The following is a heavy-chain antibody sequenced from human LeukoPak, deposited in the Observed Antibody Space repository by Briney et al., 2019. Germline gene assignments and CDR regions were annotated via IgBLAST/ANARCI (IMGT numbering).Heavy chain of an antibody. V-gene: IGHV3-7*01. D-gene: IGHD4-23*01. CDR1: GFTFSSYW. Sequence: PGGSLRLSCAASGFTFSSYWMSWVRQAPGKGLEWVANIKQDGSEKYYVDSVKGRFTISRDNSKNTLYLQMNSLRAEDTAVYYCYGGKVDAFDIWGQGTMVTVSS. J-gene: IGHJ3*02. CDR2: IKQDGSEK. CDR3: YGGKVDAFDI.